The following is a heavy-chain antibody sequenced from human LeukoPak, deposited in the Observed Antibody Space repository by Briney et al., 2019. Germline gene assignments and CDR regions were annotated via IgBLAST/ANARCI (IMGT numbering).Heavy chain of an antibody. D-gene: IGHD2-15*01. Sequence: SQTQSLTCAVSGGSISSGSYSWSWIRQPPGKGLEWIGYIYPRGSTYYNPSLKSRVTMSVDTSKNQFSLKLSSVTAADTAVYYCARAGYCSGGSCYFGLGYYYYGMDVWGQGTTVTVSS. CDR2: IYPRGST. CDR1: GGSISSGSYS. J-gene: IGHJ6*02. CDR3: ARAGYCSGGSCYFGLGYYYYGMDV. V-gene: IGHV4-30-2*01.